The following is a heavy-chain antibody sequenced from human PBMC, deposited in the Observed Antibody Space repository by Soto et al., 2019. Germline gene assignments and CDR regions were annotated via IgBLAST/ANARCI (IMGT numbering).Heavy chain of an antibody. CDR1: GGTFSSYA. D-gene: IGHD2-2*01. Sequence: QVQLVQSGAEVKKPGSSVKVSCKASGGTFSSYAISWVRQAPGQGLEWMGGIIPIFGTADYAQKFQGRVTITADEYTSTADMELSSLRSDDTAVYYCASHSSLRGYCISTSCYGYYYGMDVWGQGTTVTVSS. V-gene: IGHV1-69*12. J-gene: IGHJ6*02. CDR3: ASHSSLRGYCISTSCYGYYYGMDV. CDR2: IIPIFGTA.